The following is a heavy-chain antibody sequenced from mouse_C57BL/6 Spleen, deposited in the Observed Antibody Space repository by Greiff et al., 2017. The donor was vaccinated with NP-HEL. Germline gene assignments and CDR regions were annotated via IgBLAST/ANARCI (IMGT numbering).Heavy chain of an antibody. V-gene: IGHV5-6*01. CDR1: GFTFSSYG. D-gene: IGHD2-4*01. CDR2: ISSGGSYT. CDR3: ARREDYDYAYAMDY. Sequence: EVQRVESGGDLVKPGGSLKLSCAASGFTFSSYGMSWVRQTPDKRLEWVATISSGGSYTYYPDSVKGRFTISRDNAKNTLYLQMSSLKSEDTAMYYCARREDYDYAYAMDYWGQGTSVTVSS. J-gene: IGHJ4*01.